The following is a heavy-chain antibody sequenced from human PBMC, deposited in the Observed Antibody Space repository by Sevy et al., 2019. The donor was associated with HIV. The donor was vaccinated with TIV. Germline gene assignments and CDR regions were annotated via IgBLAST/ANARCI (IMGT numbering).Heavy chain of an antibody. Sequence: GGSLRLSCAASGFTVNSNYMTWVRQAPGKGLEWVSVIHSDDTTYHADSVKDRFSISRDNFKNTLYLHMSSLRAEDTAVYYCARGKSGYGYALNYWGQGTLVTVS. CDR2: IHSDDTT. CDR1: GFTVNSNY. CDR3: ARGKSGYGYALNY. V-gene: IGHV3-66*01. D-gene: IGHD5-18*01. J-gene: IGHJ4*02.